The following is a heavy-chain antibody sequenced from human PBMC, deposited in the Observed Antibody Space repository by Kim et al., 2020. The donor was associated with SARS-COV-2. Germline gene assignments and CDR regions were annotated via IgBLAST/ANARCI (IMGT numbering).Heavy chain of an antibody. Sequence: SETLSLTCTVSGGSISSSSYYWGWIRQPPGKGLEWIGSIYYSGSTYYNPSLKSRVAISVDTSKNQFSLKLSSVTAADTAVYYCARQGRSSAWGYYFYGMDVWGQGTTVTVSS. D-gene: IGHD1-26*01. J-gene: IGHJ6*02. CDR3: ARQGRSSAWGYYFYGMDV. CDR2: IYYSGST. V-gene: IGHV4-39*01. CDR1: GGSISSSSYY.